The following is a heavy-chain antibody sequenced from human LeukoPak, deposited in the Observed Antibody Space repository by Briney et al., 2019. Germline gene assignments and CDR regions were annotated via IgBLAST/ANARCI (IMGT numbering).Heavy chain of an antibody. CDR3: ASAPRQGSIGGLDY. D-gene: IGHD3-16*01. V-gene: IGHV4-34*01. Sequence: SETLSLTCAVSGGSFSGYYWSWIRQPPGKRLEWIGEINHSGSTNYNPSLKSRVTVSVDTSKNQFSLKLSSVTAADTALYYCASAPRQGSIGGLDYWGQGTLVTVSS. J-gene: IGHJ4*02. CDR2: INHSGST. CDR1: GGSFSGYY.